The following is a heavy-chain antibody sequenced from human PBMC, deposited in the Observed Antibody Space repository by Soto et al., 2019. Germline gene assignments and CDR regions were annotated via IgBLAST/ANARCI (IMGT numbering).Heavy chain of an antibody. D-gene: IGHD6-6*01. CDR2: IYYSGST. V-gene: IGHV4-39*01. Sequence: SETLSLTCTVSGGSISSSSYYWGWIRQPPGKGLEWIGSIYYSGSTYYNPSLKSRVTISVDTSKNQFSLKLSSVTAADTAVYYCARLRAARQYYYYGMDVWGQGTTVTVYS. J-gene: IGHJ6*02. CDR1: GGSISSSSYY. CDR3: ARLRAARQYYYYGMDV.